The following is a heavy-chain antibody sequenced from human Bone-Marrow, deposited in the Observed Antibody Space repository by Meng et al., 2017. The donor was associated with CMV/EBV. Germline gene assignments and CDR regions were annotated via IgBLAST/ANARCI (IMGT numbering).Heavy chain of an antibody. J-gene: IGHJ5*02. CDR2: IIPILGIA. CDR3: ARGWFDP. V-gene: IGHV1-69*04. Sequence: SVKVSCKASGYTFTSYGISWVRQAPGQGLEWMGRIIPILGIANYAQKFQGRVTITADKSTSTAYTELSSLRSEDTAVDYCARGWFDPWGQGTLVTVSS. CDR1: GYTFTSYG.